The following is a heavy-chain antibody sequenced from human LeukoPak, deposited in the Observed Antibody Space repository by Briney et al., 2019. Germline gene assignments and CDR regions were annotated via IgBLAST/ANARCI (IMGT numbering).Heavy chain of an antibody. CDR1: GGSISSYS. Sequence: SETLSLTCTVSGGSISSYSWSWVRQSPGKGLEWIGSFVTTARTYNPSFKSRVAMPLDTSKNQFSLSLKSLTTADSAIYYCARDTSVASGMQHWGQGTLVTVSS. CDR2: FVTTAR. D-gene: IGHD6-19*01. CDR3: ARDTSVASGMQH. J-gene: IGHJ1*01. V-gene: IGHV4-59*01.